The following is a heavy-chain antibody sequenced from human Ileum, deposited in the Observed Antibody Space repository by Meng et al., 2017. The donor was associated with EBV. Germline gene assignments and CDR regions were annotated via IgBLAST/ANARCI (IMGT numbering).Heavy chain of an antibody. CDR1: GGSFNAYY. J-gene: IGHJ5*02. CDR2: IFHSGHT. D-gene: IGHD5-18*01. CDR3: ARGREYTGQLDL. Sequence: QVQFEPGGAGLLKPAETLSLTCDVSGGSFNAYYWTWIRQSPGGGLEWIGEIFHSGHTNYNPSLESRVSMSVATSKKQFSLLLSSVTAADSGLYFCARGREYTGQLDLWGLGTLVTGSS. V-gene: IGHV4-34*02.